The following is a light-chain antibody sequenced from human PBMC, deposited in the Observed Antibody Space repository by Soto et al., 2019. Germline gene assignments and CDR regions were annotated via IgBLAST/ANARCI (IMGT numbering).Light chain of an antibody. J-gene: IGKJ1*01. Sequence: EIVITQSPATVSVSPGERATLSCRASQSVSSNLAWYQQKPGQAPRLLIYGASTRATGIPARFSGSGSGTEFTLTISSLQSEDFAVYYCQQYNNWPWTFGQGTKVDNK. V-gene: IGKV3-15*01. CDR1: QSVSSN. CDR2: GAS. CDR3: QQYNNWPWT.